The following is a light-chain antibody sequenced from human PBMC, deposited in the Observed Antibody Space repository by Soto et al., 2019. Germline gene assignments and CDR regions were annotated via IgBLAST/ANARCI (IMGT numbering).Light chain of an antibody. J-gene: IGKJ1*01. Sequence: EIVMTQSPATLSVSPGERATLSCRASQSFSSTLSCYQQKPGHAPRLLIYGASTRATGIPARFSGSGYGTEFTLTISSLESEDFAVYYCQQYDNCVSTFGQGTKVEIK. CDR3: QQYDNCVST. V-gene: IGKV3-15*01. CDR2: GAS. CDR1: QSFSST.